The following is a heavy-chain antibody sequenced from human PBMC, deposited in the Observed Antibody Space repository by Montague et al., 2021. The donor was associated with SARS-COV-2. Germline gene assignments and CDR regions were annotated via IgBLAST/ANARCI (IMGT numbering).Heavy chain of an antibody. Sequence: SETLSLTCAVYGGSFSGYYWTWIRQSPGKGLEWIAEINHSGTTNYNFNPSLRSRVTISVDTSKGQFSLKLRSVTAADTGVYYCARWDPQTLTLIGLRGKSASDYWGQGTLVTVSS. V-gene: IGHV4-34*01. CDR2: INHSGTT. D-gene: IGHD4-23*01. CDR3: ARWDPQTLTLIGLRGKSASDY. CDR1: GGSFSGYY. J-gene: IGHJ4*02.